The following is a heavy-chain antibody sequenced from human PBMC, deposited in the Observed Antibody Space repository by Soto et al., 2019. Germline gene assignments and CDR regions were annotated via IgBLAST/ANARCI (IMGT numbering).Heavy chain of an antibody. J-gene: IGHJ4*02. CDR1: GVSISSSY. CDR2: IYYSGSI. Sequence: QLQESGPGLVKPSETLSLTCTGSGVSISSSYWNCIRQPPGKGLEWIGYIYYSGSINDNPSLNRRFTIAVDTSKTQFSLNVGSVTAADTAVYYCARAARGNSGYEELDYWGQGTLVTVSS. V-gene: IGHV4-59*01. CDR3: ARAARGNSGYEELDY. D-gene: IGHD5-12*01.